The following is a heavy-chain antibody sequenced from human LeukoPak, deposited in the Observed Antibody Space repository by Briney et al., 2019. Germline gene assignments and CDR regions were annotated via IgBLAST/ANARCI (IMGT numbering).Heavy chain of an antibody. CDR2: IKQDGSEK. CDR1: GFTFSSYW. Sequence: GGSLRLSCAASGFTFSSYWMSWVRQAPGKGLEWVANIKQDGSEKYYVDSVKGRFTISRDNAKNSLYLQMNSLRAEDMAVYYCARVIAVAGTSQFDYWGQGTLVTVSS. J-gene: IGHJ4*02. D-gene: IGHD6-19*01. V-gene: IGHV3-7*01. CDR3: ARVIAVAGTSQFDY.